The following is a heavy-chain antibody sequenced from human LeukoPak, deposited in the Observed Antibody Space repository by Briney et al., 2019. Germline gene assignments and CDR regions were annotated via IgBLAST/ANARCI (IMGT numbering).Heavy chain of an antibody. Sequence: GSSLKISCNGSGYSFTSYWIGWVRQMPGKRVEWMGIIYPGDSDTRYSPSFQRQVTISADKSISTAYLQWSSLKASDTAMYYCARHGPTGSSCWYEDPCDGYYGMYVWGQGTTVTVSS. V-gene: IGHV5-51*01. CDR2: IYPGDSDT. CDR1: GYSFTSYW. CDR3: ARHGPTGSSCWYEDPCDGYYGMYV. J-gene: IGHJ6*02. D-gene: IGHD6-13*01.